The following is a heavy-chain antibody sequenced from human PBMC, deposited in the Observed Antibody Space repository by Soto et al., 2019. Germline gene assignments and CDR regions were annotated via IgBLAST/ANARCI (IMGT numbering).Heavy chain of an antibody. CDR1: GFIVSSYY. D-gene: IGHD6-19*01. V-gene: IGHV3-53*01. CDR2: IYSGGST. CDR3: AKSGGNGWFADAFDV. Sequence: GGSLRLSCAGSGFIVSSYYMSWGRQAPGKGLEWISVIYSGGSTYYADSVKGRFTISRDNSENTLYLQLNSLRAEDTAVYYCAKSGGNGWFADAFDVWGQGTMVTVSS. J-gene: IGHJ3*01.